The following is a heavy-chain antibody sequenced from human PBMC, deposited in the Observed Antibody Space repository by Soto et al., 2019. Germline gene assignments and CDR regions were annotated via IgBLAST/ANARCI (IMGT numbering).Heavy chain of an antibody. CDR2: IIPIFGTA. CDR1: GGTFSSYA. J-gene: IGHJ4*02. D-gene: IGHD3-9*01. CDR3: ARVGRYYDILTGYQKPYYFDY. V-gene: IGHV1-69*13. Sequence: ASVKVSCKASGGTFSSYAISWVRQAPGQGLEWMGGIIPIFGTANYAQKFQGRVTITADESTSTAYMELSSLRSEDTAVYYCARVGRYYDILTGYQKPYYFDYWGQGTLVTVSS.